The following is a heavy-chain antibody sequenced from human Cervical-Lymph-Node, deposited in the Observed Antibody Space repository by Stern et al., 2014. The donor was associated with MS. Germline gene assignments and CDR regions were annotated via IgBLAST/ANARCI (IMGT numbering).Heavy chain of an antibody. CDR2: IYYSGST. D-gene: IGHD3-3*01. Sequence: QLQLQESGPGLVKPSETLSLTCTVSGGSISNSNYYWGWIRQPPGKGLEWIGSIYYSGSTYYNPSLKSRVTISVDTSKSQFSLKLSSVTTTDTAVYYCARLKGDFWSAYYTLQPYYFDYWGQGTLVTVSS. CDR1: GGSISNSNYY. V-gene: IGHV4-39*01. J-gene: IGHJ4*02. CDR3: ARLKGDFWSAYYTLQPYYFDY.